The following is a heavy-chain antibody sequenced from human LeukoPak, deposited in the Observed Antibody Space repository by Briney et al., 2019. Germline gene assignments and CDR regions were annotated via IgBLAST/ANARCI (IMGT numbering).Heavy chain of an antibody. CDR3: AKGTGAGYLLSAFDF. J-gene: IGHJ3*01. Sequence: GGSLRLSCAASGFTFDDYAMHWVRHAPGKGLEWVSGINWNSVTIGYGDSVKGRFTISRDNAKNSLYLQMNSLRTEDMAFYYCAKGTGAGYLLSAFDFWGQGTMVTVSS. CDR1: GFTFDDYA. D-gene: IGHD5-12*01. V-gene: IGHV3-9*03. CDR2: INWNSVTI.